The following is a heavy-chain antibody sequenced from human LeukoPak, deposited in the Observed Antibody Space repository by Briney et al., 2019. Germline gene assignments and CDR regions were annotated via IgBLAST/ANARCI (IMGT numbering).Heavy chain of an antibody. CDR2: ISGSGGST. V-gene: IGHV3-23*01. Sequence: GGSLRLSCAASGFTFSSYAMSWVRQAPGKGLEWVSAISGSGGSTYYADSVKGRFTISRDNSKNTLYLQMNSLRAEDTAVYYCAKGPVVLRFLEWLDESKYYFDYWGQGTLVTVSS. J-gene: IGHJ4*02. CDR1: GFTFSSYA. D-gene: IGHD3-3*01. CDR3: AKGPVVLRFLEWLDESKYYFDY.